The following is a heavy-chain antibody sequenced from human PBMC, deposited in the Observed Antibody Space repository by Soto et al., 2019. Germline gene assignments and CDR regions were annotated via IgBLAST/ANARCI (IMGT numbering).Heavy chain of an antibody. J-gene: IGHJ4*02. Sequence: PGGSLRLSCAASGFTFSNYAMNWVRQAPGKGLEWVSSITGTGTTTYSADSVKGRFTISRDNSKNRLYPQMNSLRAEDTAVYYCAKDQTIFGVVPFDYWGQGTRVTVSS. CDR1: GFTFSNYA. D-gene: IGHD3-3*01. V-gene: IGHV3-23*01. CDR3: AKDQTIFGVVPFDY. CDR2: ITGTGTTT.